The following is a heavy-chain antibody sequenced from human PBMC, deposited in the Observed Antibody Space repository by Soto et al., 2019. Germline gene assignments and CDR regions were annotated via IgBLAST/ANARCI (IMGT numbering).Heavy chain of an antibody. Sequence: SETLSLTCTVSGGSISSYYWSWIRQPPGKGLEWIGYIYYSGSTNYNPSLKSRVTISVDTSKNQFSLKLSSVTAADTAVYYCARGSTYYDFWSGYYTDPNYYYYGMEVWGQGTTVTVSS. D-gene: IGHD3-3*01. CDR2: IYYSGST. J-gene: IGHJ6*02. CDR3: ARGSTYYDFWSGYYTDPNYYYYGMEV. CDR1: GGSISSYY. V-gene: IGHV4-59*01.